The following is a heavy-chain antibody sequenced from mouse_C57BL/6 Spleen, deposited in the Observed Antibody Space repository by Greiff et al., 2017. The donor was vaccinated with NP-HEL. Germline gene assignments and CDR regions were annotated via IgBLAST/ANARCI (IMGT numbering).Heavy chain of an antibody. CDR1: GFTFSSYG. D-gene: IGHD2-4*01. V-gene: IGHV5-6*02. J-gene: IGHJ4*01. CDR2: ISSGGSYT. CDR3: ARHYEDAMDY. Sequence: DVKLVESGGDLVKPGGSLKLSCAASGFTFSSYGMSWVRQTPDKRLEWVATISSGGSYTYYPDSVKGRFTISRDNAKNTLYLQMSSLKSEDTAMYYCARHYEDAMDYWGQGTSVTVSS.